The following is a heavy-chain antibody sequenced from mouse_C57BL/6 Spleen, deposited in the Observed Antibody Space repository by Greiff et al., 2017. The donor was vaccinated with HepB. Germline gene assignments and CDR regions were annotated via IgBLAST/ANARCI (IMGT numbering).Heavy chain of an antibody. Sequence: EVKVVESGPELVKPGASVKISCKASGYTFTDYYMNWVKQSHGKSLEWIGDINPNNGGTSYNQKFKGKATLTVDKSSSTAYMELRSLTSEDSAVYYCAELTPIAYWGQGTLVTVSA. CDR1: GYTFTDYY. J-gene: IGHJ3*01. V-gene: IGHV1-26*01. CDR2: INPNNGGT. CDR3: AELTPIAY. D-gene: IGHD4-1*01.